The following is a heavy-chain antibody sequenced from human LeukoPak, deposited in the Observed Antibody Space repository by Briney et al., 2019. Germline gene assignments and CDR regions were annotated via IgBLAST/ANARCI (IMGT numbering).Heavy chain of an antibody. D-gene: IGHD6-13*01. CDR1: GYSISNGYY. Sequence: SETLSLTCAVSGYSISNGYYWVWIRPPPGRGLEWIGSLYHSGSTNYNPSLKSRVTISVDTSKNQFSLKLSSVTAADTAVYYCARHYRYSSSPGALRYWGQGTLVTVSS. CDR2: LYHSGST. CDR3: ARHYRYSSSPGALRY. J-gene: IGHJ4*02. V-gene: IGHV4-38-2*01.